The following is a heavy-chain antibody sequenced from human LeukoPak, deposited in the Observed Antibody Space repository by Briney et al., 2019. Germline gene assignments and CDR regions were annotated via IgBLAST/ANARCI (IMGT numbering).Heavy chain of an antibody. Sequence: KPSETLSLTCTVSGGSISSYYWSWIRQPPGKGLEWIGYIYYSGSTNYNPSLKSRVTISVDTSKNQFPLKLSSVTAADTAVYYCARHQALADYFDYWGQGTLVTVSS. D-gene: IGHD2-2*01. J-gene: IGHJ4*02. CDR2: IYYSGST. CDR3: ARHQALADYFDY. CDR1: GGSISSYY. V-gene: IGHV4-59*01.